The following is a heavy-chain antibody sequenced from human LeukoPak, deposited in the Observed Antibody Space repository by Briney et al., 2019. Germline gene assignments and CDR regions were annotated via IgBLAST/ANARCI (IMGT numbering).Heavy chain of an antibody. Sequence: GEFLKISCKGSGYTFTNNWIGWVRQMPGKGLEWMGIVYPADSDTRYSPSFQGQVTISADKSISTAYLQWSSLKASDTAMYYCARQRSYDILTGYYLPYYFDYWGQGTLVTVSS. D-gene: IGHD3-9*01. V-gene: IGHV5-51*01. J-gene: IGHJ4*02. CDR1: GYTFTNNW. CDR2: VYPADSDT. CDR3: ARQRSYDILTGYYLPYYFDY.